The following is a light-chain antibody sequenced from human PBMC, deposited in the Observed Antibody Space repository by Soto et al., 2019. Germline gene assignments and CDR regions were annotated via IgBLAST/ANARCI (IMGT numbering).Light chain of an antibody. Sequence: AIQMTQSPSSLSASVGDRVTITCRTSQAIRNDLGWYQQKPGKAPNLLIFGASNLQVGVPVRFSASGSGTNFTLTISNLQPEDFASYYCLQDYTYPWTFGRGTKVDIK. V-gene: IGKV1-6*01. CDR3: LQDYTYPWT. J-gene: IGKJ1*01. CDR2: GAS. CDR1: QAIRND.